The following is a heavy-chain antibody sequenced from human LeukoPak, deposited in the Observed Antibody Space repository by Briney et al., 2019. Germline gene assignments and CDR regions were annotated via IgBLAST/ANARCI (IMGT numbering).Heavy chain of an antibody. CDR2: INPNSGGT. V-gene: IGHV1-2*02. D-gene: IGHD2-2*01. CDR1: GYTFTGYY. Sequence: ASVKVSCKASGYTFTGYYMHWVRQAPGQGLEWMGWINPNSGGTNYAQKFQGRVTMTRDTSISTAYMELGRLRSDDTAVYYCARDRHQLLPGEDYWGQGTLVTVSS. J-gene: IGHJ4*02. CDR3: ARDRHQLLPGEDY.